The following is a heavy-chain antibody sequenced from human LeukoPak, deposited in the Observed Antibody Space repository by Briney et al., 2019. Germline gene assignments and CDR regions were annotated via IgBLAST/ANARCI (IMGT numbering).Heavy chain of an antibody. J-gene: IGHJ4*02. CDR1: GYTFTSYA. Sequence: GDSVKVSCKASGYTFTSYAMHWVRQAPGQRLEWMGWINAGNGNTKYSQKFQGRVIITRDTSASTAYMELSSLRSEDTAVYYCARDHVGSGFDYWGQGTLVTVSS. CDR3: ARDHVGSGFDY. V-gene: IGHV1-3*01. CDR2: INAGNGNT. D-gene: IGHD6-19*01.